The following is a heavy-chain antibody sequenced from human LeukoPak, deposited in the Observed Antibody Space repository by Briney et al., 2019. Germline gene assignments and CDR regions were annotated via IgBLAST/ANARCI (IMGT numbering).Heavy chain of an antibody. V-gene: IGHV3-33*06. D-gene: IGHD7-27*01. CDR2: IWYDGSNK. J-gene: IGHJ6*02. CDR1: GFTFSSYG. CDR3: AKQELGMIYYYGMDV. Sequence: GGSLRLSCAASGFTFSSYGMHWVRQAPGKGLEWVAVIWYDGSNKYYADSVKGRFTISRDNSKNTLYLQMNSLRAEDTAVYYCAKQELGMIYYYGMDVWGQGTTVTVSS.